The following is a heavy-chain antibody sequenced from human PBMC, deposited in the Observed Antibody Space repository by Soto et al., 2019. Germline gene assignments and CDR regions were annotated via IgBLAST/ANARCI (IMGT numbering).Heavy chain of an antibody. CDR2: IIPILGIT. Sequence: QVQLVQSGAEVKKPGSSVKVSCKASGGTFSSHTINWVRQAPGQGLEWLGRIIPILGITNYAQRFQGRVTIIADEFTSTAYMELSSLRSEDTAVYYCAKDGGRGDDYYYCDIDVWGQGTRVTVSS. D-gene: IGHD1-26*01. CDR3: AKDGGRGDDYYYCDIDV. J-gene: IGHJ6*02. V-gene: IGHV1-69*08. CDR1: GGTFSSHT.